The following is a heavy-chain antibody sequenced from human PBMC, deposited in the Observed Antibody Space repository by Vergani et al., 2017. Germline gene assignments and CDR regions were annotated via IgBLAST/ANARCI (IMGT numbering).Heavy chain of an antibody. Sequence: QVQLVQSGAEVKKPGASVKVSCKASGYTFTGYYMHWVRQAPGQGLEWMGWINPNSGGTNYAQKLQGRVTMTTDTSTSTAYMELRSLRSDDTAVYYCARAYSSGWYVHWYFDLWGRGTLVTVSS. D-gene: IGHD6-19*01. J-gene: IGHJ2*01. V-gene: IGHV1-2*02. CDR3: ARAYSSGWYVHWYFDL. CDR1: GYTFTGYY. CDR2: INPNSGGT.